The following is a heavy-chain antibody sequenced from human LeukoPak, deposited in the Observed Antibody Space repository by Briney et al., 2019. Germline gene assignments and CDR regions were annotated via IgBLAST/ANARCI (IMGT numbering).Heavy chain of an antibody. D-gene: IGHD6-19*01. Sequence: SEILSLTCAVYGGSFSGYYWTWIRQPPGKGLEWIGEINYSGSTNYNPSLKNRVTISVDTSKIQFSLKLSSVTAADTAVYYCARRLAAYSSGWTDYWGQGTLVSVSS. J-gene: IGHJ4*02. CDR1: GGSFSGYY. V-gene: IGHV4-34*01. CDR3: ARRLAAYSSGWTDY. CDR2: INYSGST.